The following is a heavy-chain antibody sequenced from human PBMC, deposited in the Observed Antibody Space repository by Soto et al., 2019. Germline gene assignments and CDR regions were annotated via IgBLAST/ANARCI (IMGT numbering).Heavy chain of an antibody. CDR2: INAGNGNT. CDR1: GYTFTSYA. J-gene: IGHJ4*02. D-gene: IGHD1-7*01. Sequence: ASLKVSCKASGYTFTSYAMHWVRQAPGQRLEWMGWINAGNGNTKYSQKFQGRVTITRDKSASTAYMELSSLRSEDTAVYFCARLAYDNVWNSYYFDLWGKGTRVTV. V-gene: IGHV1-3*01. CDR3: ARLAYDNVWNSYYFDL.